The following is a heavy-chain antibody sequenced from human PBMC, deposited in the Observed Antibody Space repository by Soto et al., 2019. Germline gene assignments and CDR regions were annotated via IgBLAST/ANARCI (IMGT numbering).Heavy chain of an antibody. CDR3: TSGINS. Sequence: PGGSLRLSCAASGFTFSGSSMHWVRQPSGKGLEWVGRIRSKAHNYATAYAASVKGRFTISRDDSKNTAYLQMNSLKTEDTAVYYCTSGINSLGQGTLVTVSS. V-gene: IGHV3-73*01. D-gene: IGHD1-20*01. CDR1: GFTFSGSS. CDR2: IRSKAHNYAT. J-gene: IGHJ4*02.